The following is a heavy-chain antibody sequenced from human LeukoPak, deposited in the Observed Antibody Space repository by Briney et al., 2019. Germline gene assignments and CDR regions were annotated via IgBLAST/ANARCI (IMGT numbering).Heavy chain of an antibody. J-gene: IGHJ6*02. CDR3: AKDSRRWELLQYGMDV. V-gene: IGHV3-7*03. CDR2: IKQDGSEK. Sequence: GGSLRLSCAAPGFTFSSYWMSWVRQAPGKGLEWVANIKQDGSEKYYVDSVKGRFTISRDNSKNTLYLQMNSLRAEDTAVYYCAKDSRRWELLQYGMDVWGQGTTVTVSS. D-gene: IGHD1-26*01. CDR1: GFTFSSYW.